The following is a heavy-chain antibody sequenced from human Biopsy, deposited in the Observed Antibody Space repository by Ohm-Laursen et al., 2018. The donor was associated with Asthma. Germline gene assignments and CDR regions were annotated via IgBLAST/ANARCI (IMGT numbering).Heavy chain of an antibody. CDR3: ARGVVYGGDSYAEYFQH. CDR1: GDSISSYH. J-gene: IGHJ1*01. CDR2: VFYGGAT. Sequence: TLSLTCTVSGDSISSYHWSWIRQPPGKGLEWIGYVFYGGATNYNPSLKSRATISVDTSKNQFFLRLSSVTAADTAVYYCARGVVYGGDSYAEYFQHWGQGTLVTVSS. V-gene: IGHV4-59*01. D-gene: IGHD4-23*01.